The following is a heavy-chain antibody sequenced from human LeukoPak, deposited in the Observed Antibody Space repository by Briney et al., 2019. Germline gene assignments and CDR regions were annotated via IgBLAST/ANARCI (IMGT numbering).Heavy chain of an antibody. D-gene: IGHD3-3*01. CDR1: GGSISSYY. CDR2: IYTSGST. V-gene: IGHV4-4*07. Sequence: SETLSLTCTVSGGSISSYYWSWIRQPAGKGLERIGRIYTSGSTNYNPSPKSRVTMSVDTSKNQFSLKLSSVTAADTAVYYCARTSRAYYDFWSGGPFDYWGQGTLVTVSS. CDR3: ARTSRAYYDFWSGGPFDY. J-gene: IGHJ4*02.